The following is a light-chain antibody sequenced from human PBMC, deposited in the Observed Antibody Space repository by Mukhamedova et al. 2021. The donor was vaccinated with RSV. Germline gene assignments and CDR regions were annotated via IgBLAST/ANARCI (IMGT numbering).Light chain of an antibody. Sequence: TCSGETLSKQYAYWYQQKSGQAPMLVIYKDTERPSGIPERFSGSSSGTTVTLTISGVQAEDEAYYHCQSADPTGNYYLFGPGTKVT. V-gene: IGLV3-25*03. CDR3: QSADPTGNYYL. J-gene: IGLJ1*01. CDR2: KDT. CDR1: TLSKQY.